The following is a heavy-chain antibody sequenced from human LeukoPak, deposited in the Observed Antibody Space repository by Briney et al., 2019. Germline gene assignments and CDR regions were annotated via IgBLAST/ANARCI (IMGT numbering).Heavy chain of an antibody. CDR1: GFVFSNYW. D-gene: IGHD4-17*01. Sequence: GSLRLSCAASGFVFSNYWMHWVRQAPGKGPVWVSRINPDGRSTNYADSVKGRFTISRDNAKTTVYLQMNSLRAEDTAIYCCARQAAYGENGIAYWGQGTLVTVSS. V-gene: IGHV3-74*01. CDR3: ARQAAYGENGIAY. J-gene: IGHJ4*02. CDR2: INPDGRST.